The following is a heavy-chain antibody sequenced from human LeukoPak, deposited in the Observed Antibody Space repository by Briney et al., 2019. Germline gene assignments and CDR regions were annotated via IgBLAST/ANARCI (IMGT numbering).Heavy chain of an antibody. J-gene: IGHJ3*02. CDR1: GFTFSDAW. D-gene: IGHD6-19*01. V-gene: IGHV3-53*01. Sequence: GGSLRLSCAASGFTFSDAWISWVRQAPGKGLEWVSVVYSGGNTYYADSVKGRFTISRDDSKNTLFLQMNSLRAEDTAVYYCAREYGSGTYLAFDIWGRGTMVTVSS. CDR2: VYSGGNT. CDR3: AREYGSGTYLAFDI.